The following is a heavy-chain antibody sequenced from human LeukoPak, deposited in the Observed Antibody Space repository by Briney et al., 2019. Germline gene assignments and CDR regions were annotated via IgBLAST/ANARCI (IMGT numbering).Heavy chain of an antibody. V-gene: IGHV1-18*01. Sequence: GASVKVSCKASGYTFTSYGISWVRQAPGQGLEWMGWISAYNGNTNYAQKLQGRVTMTTDTSTSTAYMELRSLRSDDTAVYYCAREDRPDSYYYYGMDVWGQGTTVVVSS. CDR1: GYTFTSYG. D-gene: IGHD2-15*01. CDR2: ISAYNGNT. CDR3: AREDRPDSYYYYGMDV. J-gene: IGHJ6*02.